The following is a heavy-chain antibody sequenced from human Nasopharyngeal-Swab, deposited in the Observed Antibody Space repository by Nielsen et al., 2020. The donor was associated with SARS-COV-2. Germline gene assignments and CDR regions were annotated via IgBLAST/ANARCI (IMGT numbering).Heavy chain of an antibody. CDR1: GGSFNNYY. CDR3: ARDFGLRGGMDV. J-gene: IGHJ6*02. D-gene: IGHD3/OR15-3a*01. V-gene: IGHV4-34*01. CDR2: INHRGST. Sequence: SETLSLTCAVYGGSFNNYYWTWIRQPPGKGLEWIGEINHRGSTNCNPSLKSRVTISVDTSKNQFSLKLSSVTAADTAVYYCARDFGLRGGMDVWGQGTTVTVSS.